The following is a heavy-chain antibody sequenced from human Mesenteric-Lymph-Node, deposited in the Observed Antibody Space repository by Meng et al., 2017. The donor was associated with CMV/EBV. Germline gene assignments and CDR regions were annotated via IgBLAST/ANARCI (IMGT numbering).Heavy chain of an antibody. V-gene: IGHV4-31*02. CDR1: GGSITTGGHH. D-gene: IGHD4-11*01. CDR3: ARGYSNYRYYFDY. J-gene: IGHJ4*02. Sequence: VSGGSITTGGHHWSWIRQHPGKGLEWIGYSPYSGSAHYNPSLKSRVTISVDTSNNQFSLKLSSVTAADTAVYYCARGYSNYRYYFDYWGQGTLVTVSS. CDR2: SPYSGSA.